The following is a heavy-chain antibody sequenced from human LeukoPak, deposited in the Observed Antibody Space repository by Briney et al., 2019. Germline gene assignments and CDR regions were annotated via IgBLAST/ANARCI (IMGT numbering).Heavy chain of an antibody. J-gene: IGHJ4*02. CDR3: ARKNYDSSEYYLVD. CDR2: IYPADSDT. Sequence: AGESLKISCKGFGYSFTSYWIGWVRQMPGKGLEWMGIIYPADSDTRYSPSFQGQVTISADRSINTAYLQWSSPKASDGAMYYCARKNYDSSEYYLVDWGQGTLVTVSP. V-gene: IGHV5-51*01. CDR1: GYSFTSYW. D-gene: IGHD3-22*01.